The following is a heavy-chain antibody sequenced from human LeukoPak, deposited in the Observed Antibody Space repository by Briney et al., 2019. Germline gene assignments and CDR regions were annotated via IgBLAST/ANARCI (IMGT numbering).Heavy chain of an antibody. CDR1: GGSISSYY. V-gene: IGHV4-59*01. D-gene: IGHD2-15*01. CDR3: ARAHDCSGGSCYSAWFDP. J-gene: IGHJ5*02. CDR2: IYYSGST. Sequence: PSETLSLTCTVSGGSISSYYWSWIRQPPGKGLEWIGYIYYSGSTNYNPSLKSRVTISVDTSKSQFSLKLSSVTAADTAVYYCARAHDCSGGSCYSAWFDPWGQGTLVTVSS.